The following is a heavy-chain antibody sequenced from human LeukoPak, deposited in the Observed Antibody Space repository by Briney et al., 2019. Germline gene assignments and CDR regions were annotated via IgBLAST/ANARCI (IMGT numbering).Heavy chain of an antibody. V-gene: IGHV3-74*01. CDR2: INPDGIST. J-gene: IGHJ3*02. Sequence: GGSLRLSCAASGFTFSSNWMHWVRQAPGKGLVWVSRINPDGISTSYADSVRGRFTITRDNAKNTLYLQMNSLRAEDTAMYYCARAFDTSGYYVAEAFDIWGQGTMVTVSS. CDR1: GFTFSSNW. CDR3: ARAFDTSGYYVAEAFDI. D-gene: IGHD3-22*01.